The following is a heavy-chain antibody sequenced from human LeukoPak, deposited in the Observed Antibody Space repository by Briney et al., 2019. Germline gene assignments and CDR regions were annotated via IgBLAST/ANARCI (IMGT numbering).Heavy chain of an antibody. J-gene: IGHJ5*02. CDR3: ARAISYYYDSSGSYWFDP. D-gene: IGHD3-22*01. V-gene: IGHV1-8*01. CDR2: MNPNSGNT. CDR1: GYTFTSYD. Sequence: ASVKVSCKASGYTFTSYDINWVRQATGQGLEWMGWMNPNSGNTGYAQKFQGRVTMTRNTSISTAYMELSSLRSEDTAVYYCARAISYYYDSSGSYWFDPWGQGTLVTVSS.